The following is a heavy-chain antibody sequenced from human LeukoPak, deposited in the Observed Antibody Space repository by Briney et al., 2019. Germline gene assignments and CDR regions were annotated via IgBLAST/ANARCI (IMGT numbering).Heavy chain of an antibody. CDR2: ISSSSSYI. CDR3: ARAGIHDAFEI. Sequence: GGSLRLSCAASGFTFSSYSMNWVRQAPGKGLEWVSSISSSSSYIYYADSVKGRFTISRDNAKNSLYLQMNSLRAEDTAVYYCARAGIHDAFEIWGQGTMVTVSS. D-gene: IGHD3-10*01. V-gene: IGHV3-21*01. J-gene: IGHJ3*02. CDR1: GFTFSSYS.